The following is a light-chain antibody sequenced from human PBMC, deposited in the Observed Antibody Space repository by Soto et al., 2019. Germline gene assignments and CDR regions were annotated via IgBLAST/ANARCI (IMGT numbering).Light chain of an antibody. Sequence: EIVLTQSPGTVSLSPGERATLSCTTSQSVSNDFLAWYQQKPGQAPRPLIYVASSRATGIPDRFSGSGSETDFTLTISRLEPEDFAVYYCQQYGSSPKTFGQGTRLDIK. V-gene: IGKV3-20*01. CDR2: VAS. J-gene: IGKJ5*01. CDR3: QQYGSSPKT. CDR1: QSVSNDF.